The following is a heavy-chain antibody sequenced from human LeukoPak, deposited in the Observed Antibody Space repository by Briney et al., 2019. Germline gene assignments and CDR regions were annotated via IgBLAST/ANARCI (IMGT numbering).Heavy chain of an antibody. CDR1: GGSISSYC. CDR3: AWMDYGERYYYYMDV. Sequence: PSETLSLTCSASGGSISSYCWSWIRQPPGKGLEWIGYIYYSGSTNYNPSLKSRVTISVDTSKNQFSLKLSSVTAADTAVYYCAWMDYGERYYYYMDVWGKGTTVTVSS. V-gene: IGHV4-59*08. CDR2: IYYSGST. J-gene: IGHJ6*03. D-gene: IGHD4-17*01.